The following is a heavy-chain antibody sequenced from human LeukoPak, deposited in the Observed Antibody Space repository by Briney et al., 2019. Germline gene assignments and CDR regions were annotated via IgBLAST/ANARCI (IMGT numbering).Heavy chain of an antibody. CDR2: IYSGGST. J-gene: IGHJ6*02. CDR1: GFTVSSNY. CDR3: AREGCTNGVCYGYGMDV. Sequence: GSLRLSCAASGFTVSSNYMSRVRQAPGKGLEWVSVIYSGGSTYYADSVKGRFTISRDNSKNTLYLQMNSLRAEDTAVYYCAREGCTNGVCYGYGMDVWGQGTTVTVSS. D-gene: IGHD2-8*01. V-gene: IGHV3-66*01.